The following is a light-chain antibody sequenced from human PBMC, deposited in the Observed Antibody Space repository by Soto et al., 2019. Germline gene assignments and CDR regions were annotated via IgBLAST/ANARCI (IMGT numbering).Light chain of an antibody. V-gene: IGLV4-69*01. Sequence: QPVLTQSPSASASLGASVKLTCTLSSGHSTYAIAWHQQQPEKGPRYLMKLNSDGRHSKGDGIPDRFSGTSSGAERYLTISSLQSEDEADYYCQTWGTWVDVVFGGWTKLTVL. CDR2: LNSDGRH. J-gene: IGLJ2*01. CDR1: SGHSTYA. CDR3: QTWGTWVDVV.